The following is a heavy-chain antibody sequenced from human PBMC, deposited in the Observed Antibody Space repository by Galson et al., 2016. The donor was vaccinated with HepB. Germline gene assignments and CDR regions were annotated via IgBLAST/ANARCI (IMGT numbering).Heavy chain of an antibody. CDR3: ARGDTLTDWYFDL. V-gene: IGHV4-30-2*01. J-gene: IGHJ2*01. Sequence: TLSLTCAVSGGSISSGGYSWSWIRQPPGKGLEWIGYIYHSGSTYYNPSLKSRVTISVDRSKNQFSLKLSSVTAADTAVYYCARGDTLTDWYFDLWGRGTLVTVSS. CDR2: IYHSGST. D-gene: IGHD2-21*01. CDR1: GGSISSGGYS.